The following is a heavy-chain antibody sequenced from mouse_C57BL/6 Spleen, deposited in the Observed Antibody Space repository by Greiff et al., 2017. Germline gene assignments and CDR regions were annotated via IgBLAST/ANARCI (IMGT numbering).Heavy chain of an antibody. D-gene: IGHD1-1*01. CDR3: ARRDYYGSSYLDY. Sequence: VQVVESGPELVKPGASVKISCKASGYTFTDYYINWVKQRPGQGLEWIGWIFPGSGSTYYNEKFKGKATLTVDKSSSTAYMLLSSLTSEDSAVYFCARRDYYGSSYLDYWGQGTTLTVSS. CDR2: IFPGSGST. CDR1: GYTFTDYY. V-gene: IGHV1-75*01. J-gene: IGHJ2*01.